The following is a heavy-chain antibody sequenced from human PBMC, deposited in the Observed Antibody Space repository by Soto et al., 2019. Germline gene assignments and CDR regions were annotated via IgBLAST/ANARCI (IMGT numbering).Heavy chain of an antibody. CDR3: AREHYFGSGSSSAHNWFDP. CDR2: TYYRSKWYN. Sequence: SPTLSLTCAISGDSVSSNSVAWNWIRQSPSRGLEWLGRTYYRSKWYNDYVVSVRSRITINPDTSKNQFSLQLKSVTPEDTAVYYCAREHYFGSGSSSAHNWFDPWGQGTLVTVSS. V-gene: IGHV6-1*01. CDR1: GDSVSSNSVA. J-gene: IGHJ5*02. D-gene: IGHD3-10*01.